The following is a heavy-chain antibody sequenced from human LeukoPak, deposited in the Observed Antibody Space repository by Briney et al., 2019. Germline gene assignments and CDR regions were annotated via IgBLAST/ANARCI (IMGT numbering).Heavy chain of an antibody. D-gene: IGHD6-6*01. CDR1: GFTFSSYS. Sequence: PGGSLRLSCAASGFTFSSYSMNWVRQAPGKGLEWVSSISRSSSYIYYADSVKGRFTISRDNTKNSLYLQMNSLRAEDTAVYYCARAYKYSSSSEDYWGQGTLVTVSS. J-gene: IGHJ4*02. V-gene: IGHV3-21*01. CDR2: ISRSSSYI. CDR3: ARAYKYSSSSEDY.